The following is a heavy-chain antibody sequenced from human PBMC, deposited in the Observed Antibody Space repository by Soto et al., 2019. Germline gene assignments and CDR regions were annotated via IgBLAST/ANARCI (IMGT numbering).Heavy chain of an antibody. CDR2: IYSASST. CDR1: GFTVSHNY. J-gene: IGHJ6*02. CDR3: ARDTDYYGMDV. V-gene: IGHV3-53*01. Sequence: EVQLVESGGGLIQPGGSLRLSCAASGFTVSHNYMSWVRQAPGEGLEWVSVIYSASSTYYADSVKGRFTISRDNSKNTLYLQMNSLRDEDTAVYYCARDTDYYGMDVWGQGTTVTVSS. D-gene: IGHD2-8*02.